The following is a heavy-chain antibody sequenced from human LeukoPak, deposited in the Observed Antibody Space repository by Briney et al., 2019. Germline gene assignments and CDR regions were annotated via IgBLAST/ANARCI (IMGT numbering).Heavy chain of an antibody. CDR3: TTLTVASYFDY. J-gene: IGHJ4*02. CDR1: GFSFSVYE. Sequence: PGGSLRLSCAASGFSFSVYETHWVRQAPGKGLEWISDISSSGTTTYYADSAKGRFTISRDNAKNSLYLQMNSLRAEDTAVYYCTTLTVASYFDYWGQGTLVTVSS. V-gene: IGHV3-48*03. CDR2: ISSSGTTT. D-gene: IGHD5-12*01.